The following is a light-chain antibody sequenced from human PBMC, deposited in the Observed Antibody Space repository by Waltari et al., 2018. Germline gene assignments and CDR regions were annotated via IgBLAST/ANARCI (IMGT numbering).Light chain of an antibody. CDR2: RDN. CDR3: AAWDDVLSGVV. V-gene: IGLV1-47*01. J-gene: IGLJ2*01. Sequence: QPVLIQPPSASGTPGQRVTISCSGSSSNIGSNYVYWYQQVPGTAPKLLMYRDNWGRYGGPYRLSGSKSGASASRAISGVRSEDEADDHCAAWDDVLSGVVFGGGTKLIVL. CDR1: SSNIGSNY.